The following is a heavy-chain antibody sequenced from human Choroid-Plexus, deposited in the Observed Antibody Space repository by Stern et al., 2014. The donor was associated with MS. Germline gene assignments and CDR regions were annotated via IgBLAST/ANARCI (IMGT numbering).Heavy chain of an antibody. CDR3: AKDRQDLTSLFDH. Sequence: VQLVESGGGVVQPGRPLRLSCVASGFTFGSCAMHWVRQAPGKGLEWVAGVSYDGSNKYYVDSVKGRFTISRDNSQNTLYMQMSSLRPEDTAVYYCAKDRQDLTSLFDHWGQGSLVTVSS. J-gene: IGHJ5*02. CDR1: GFTFGSCA. V-gene: IGHV3-30*18. CDR2: VSYDGSNK. D-gene: IGHD3-9*01.